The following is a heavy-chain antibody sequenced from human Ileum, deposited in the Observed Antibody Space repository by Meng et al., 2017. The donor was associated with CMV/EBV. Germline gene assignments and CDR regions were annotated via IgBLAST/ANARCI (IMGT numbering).Heavy chain of an antibody. CDR2: IYGGGTT. D-gene: IGHD2-2*01. CDR1: GFALSPYY. CDR3: AGESGVPNGMDV. V-gene: IGHV3-53*01. Sequence: GESLKISCAASGFALSPYYMNWVRQAPGKGLEWVSVIYGGGTTYYAASVKGRFTISRDNSYNTLFLQMNSLRAEDTAVYYCAGESGVPNGMDVWGQGTTVTVSS. J-gene: IGHJ6*02.